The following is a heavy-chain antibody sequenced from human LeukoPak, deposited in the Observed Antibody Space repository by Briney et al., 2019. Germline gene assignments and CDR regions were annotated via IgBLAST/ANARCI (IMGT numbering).Heavy chain of an antibody. J-gene: IGHJ4*02. CDR3: ARSLTYYYDSSGYYQYYFDY. CDR2: ISGSGGST. D-gene: IGHD3-22*01. V-gene: IGHV3-23*01. CDR1: GFTFSSYA. Sequence: GGSLRLSCAASGFTFSSYAMSWVRQAPGKGLEWVSAISGSGGSTYYADSVKGRFTISRDNAKNSLYLQMNSLRAEDTAVYYCARSLTYYYDSSGYYQYYFDYWGQGTLVTVSS.